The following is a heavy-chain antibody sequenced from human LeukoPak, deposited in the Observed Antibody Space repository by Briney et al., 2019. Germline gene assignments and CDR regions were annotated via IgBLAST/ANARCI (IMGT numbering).Heavy chain of an antibody. J-gene: IGHJ4*02. D-gene: IGHD3-10*01. V-gene: IGHV3-73*01. Sequence: PGGSLRLSCAASGFTVINSWMSWVRQASGKGLEWVGRIRSKANSYATAYAASVKGRFTISRDDSKNTAYLQMNSLKTEDTAVYYCTSPTYGPVDYWGQGTLVTVSS. CDR2: IRSKANSYAT. CDR1: GFTVINSW. CDR3: TSPTYGPVDY.